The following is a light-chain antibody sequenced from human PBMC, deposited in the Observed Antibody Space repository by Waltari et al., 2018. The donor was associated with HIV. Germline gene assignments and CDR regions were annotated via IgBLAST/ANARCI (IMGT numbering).Light chain of an antibody. CDR3: QQYNNWPYT. CDR1: QTVDSD. Sequence: ERVMTQSPTTLSVSPGERATLSCRASQTVDSDLAWYQQRPGQPPRLLISGASTRATGSPARFSGSGSGTEFTLTINSLQSEDFAVYYCQQYNNWPYTFGQGTRLDIK. CDR2: GAS. J-gene: IGKJ2*01. V-gene: IGKV3-15*01.